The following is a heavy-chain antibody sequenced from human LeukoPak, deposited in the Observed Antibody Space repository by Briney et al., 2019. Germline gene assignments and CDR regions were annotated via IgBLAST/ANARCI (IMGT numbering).Heavy chain of an antibody. J-gene: IGHJ4*02. CDR1: GFTFSSYV. Sequence: GGSLRLSCAASGFTFSSYVMSWVRQAPGKGLEWVSAITGSGDNTYYADSVKGRFTISRDNSKNTLYLQMNSLRAEDTAIYYCAQKGPAGDRKSPDYFDCWGQGTLVTVSS. CDR2: ITGSGDNT. D-gene: IGHD3-16*01. CDR3: AQKGPAGDRKSPDYFDC. V-gene: IGHV3-23*01.